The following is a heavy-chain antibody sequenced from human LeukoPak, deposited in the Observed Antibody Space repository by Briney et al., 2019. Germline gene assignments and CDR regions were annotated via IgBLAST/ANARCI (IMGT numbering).Heavy chain of an antibody. D-gene: IGHD6-25*01. Sequence: GGSLRLSCAASGFTFGSYEMNWVRQAPGKGLEWVSYIGTIISTTYYADSVKGRFTVSRDDAKNSLYLQMSSLGAEDTAVYYCARAVYDLRGQRLLPVGFDYWGRETLVTVSS. CDR1: GFTFGSYE. CDR3: ARAVYDLRGQRLLPVGFDY. V-gene: IGHV3-48*03. J-gene: IGHJ4*02. CDR2: IGTIISTT.